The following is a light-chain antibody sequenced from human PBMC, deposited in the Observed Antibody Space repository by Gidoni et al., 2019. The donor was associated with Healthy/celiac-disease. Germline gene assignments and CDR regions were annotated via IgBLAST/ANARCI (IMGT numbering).Light chain of an antibody. CDR1: QGISSY. CDR3: QQLNSYPQT. J-gene: IGKJ4*01. CDR2: AAS. V-gene: IGKV1-9*01. Sequence: DIQLTQSPSFLSASVGDRVTITCRASQGISSYLAWYQQKPGKAPKLLIYAASTLQSGVTSRFSGRGSGTEFTLTISSLQPEDFATYYCQQLNSYPQTFGGGTKVEIK.